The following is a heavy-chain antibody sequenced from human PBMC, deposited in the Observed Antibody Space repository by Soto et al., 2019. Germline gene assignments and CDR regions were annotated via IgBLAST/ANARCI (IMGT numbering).Heavy chain of an antibody. V-gene: IGHV3-33*01. J-gene: IGHJ5*02. CDR2: IWYDGSNK. CDR1: GFTFSSYG. Sequence: QVQLVESGGGVVQPGRSLRLSCAASGFTFSSYGMHWVRQAPGKGLEWVAVIWYDGSNKYYADSVKGRFTISRDNSKNTLYLQMNSLRAEDTAVYYCAREITMVRGVIQRWFDPWGQGTLVTVSS. D-gene: IGHD3-10*01. CDR3: AREITMVRGVIQRWFDP.